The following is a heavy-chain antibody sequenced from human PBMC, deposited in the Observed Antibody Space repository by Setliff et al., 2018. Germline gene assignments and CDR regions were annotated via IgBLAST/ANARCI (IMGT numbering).Heavy chain of an antibody. CDR3: ARDRRCMDV. CDR2: ISSSSSTI. V-gene: IGHV3-48*01. Sequence: HPGGSLRLSCAASGFTFSSYSMNWVRQAPGKGLEWVSYISSSSSTIYYADSVKGRFTISRDNSKNTLYLQMNSLRAEDTAVYYCARDRRCMDVWGQGTTVTVSS. CDR1: GFTFSSYS. J-gene: IGHJ6*02.